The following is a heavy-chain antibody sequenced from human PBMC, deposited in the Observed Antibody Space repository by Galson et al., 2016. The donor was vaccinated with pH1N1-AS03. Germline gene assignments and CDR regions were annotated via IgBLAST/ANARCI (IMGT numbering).Heavy chain of an antibody. V-gene: IGHV4-59*01. CDR1: GGSISNYC. CDR3: TRSYYRDYGDPPGGY. D-gene: IGHD4-17*01. CDR2: VYDSGNT. Sequence: ETLSLTCTVSGGSISNYCWSWIRQPPGKGLEWIGYVYDSGNTHYNPSLKSRVAMLVDTSKNQFSLKLMSVTTADTAVYYCTRSYYRDYGDPPGGYWGQGTLVTVSS. J-gene: IGHJ4*02.